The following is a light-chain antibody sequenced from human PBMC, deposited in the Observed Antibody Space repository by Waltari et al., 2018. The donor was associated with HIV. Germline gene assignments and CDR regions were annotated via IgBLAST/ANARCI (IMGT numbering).Light chain of an antibody. CDR1: SSDVGSYNL. CDR2: EVS. V-gene: IGLV2-23*02. Sequence: QSALTQPASVSGSPGQSITISCTGTSSDVGSYNLVSWYQQHPGKAPKLMIYEVSKRTSRVSNRFSGSKTGKTACLTISEPQSEDEADYYCCSYAGSSTHVVGSGTKVTVL. J-gene: IGLJ1*01. CDR3: CSYAGSSTHV.